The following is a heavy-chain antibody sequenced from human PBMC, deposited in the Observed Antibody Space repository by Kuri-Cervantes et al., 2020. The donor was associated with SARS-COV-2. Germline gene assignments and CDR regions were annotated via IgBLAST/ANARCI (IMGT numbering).Heavy chain of an antibody. V-gene: IGHV4-4*07. D-gene: IGHD6-19*01. J-gene: IGHJ3*02. Sequence: SETLSPTCTLASRSITRYYRSWTRHPAGKGLEWIGRIYTSGSTNYNPSLKSRVTMSVDTSKNQFSLKLSSVTAADTAVYYCARGHYSSGWYLVVGATNPNDAFDIWGQGTMVTVSS. CDR1: SRSITRYY. CDR2: IYTSGST. CDR3: ARGHYSSGWYLVVGATNPNDAFDI.